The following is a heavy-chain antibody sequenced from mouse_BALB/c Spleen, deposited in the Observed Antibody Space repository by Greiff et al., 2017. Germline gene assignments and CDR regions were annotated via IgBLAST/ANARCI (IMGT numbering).Heavy chain of an antibody. CDR2: INSNGGST. J-gene: IGHJ2*01. D-gene: IGHD3-3*01. CDR1: GFPFSSYG. CDR3: ARGEGTEDY. Sequence: VQVVESGGGLVQPGGSLKLSCAASGFPFSSYGMSWVRQTPDKRLELVATINSNGGSTYYPDSVKGRFTISRDNAKNTLYLQMSSLKSEDTAMYYCARGEGTEDYWGQGTTLTVSS. V-gene: IGHV5-6-3*01.